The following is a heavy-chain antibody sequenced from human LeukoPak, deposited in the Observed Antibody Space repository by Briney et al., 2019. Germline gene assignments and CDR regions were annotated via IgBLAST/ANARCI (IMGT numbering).Heavy chain of an antibody. V-gene: IGHV3-11*05. J-gene: IGHJ6*02. CDR1: GFTFSDYY. D-gene: IGHD6-13*01. CDR2: INSSSSYT. Sequence: GGSLRLSCAASGFTFSDYYMSWIRQAPGKGLEWVSYINSSSSYTNYADSVKGRFTISRDNAKNSLYLRMNSLRAEDTAVYYCARVGAAAPVVSDYYGMDVWGQGTTVTVSS. CDR3: ARVGAAAPVVSDYYGMDV.